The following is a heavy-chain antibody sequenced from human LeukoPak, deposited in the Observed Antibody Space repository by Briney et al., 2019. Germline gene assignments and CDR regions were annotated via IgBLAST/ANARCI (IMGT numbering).Heavy chain of an antibody. J-gene: IGHJ4*02. CDR1: GFTFSSYA. CDR3: AKGGGYNYGWFDY. Sequence: GGSLRLSCAASGFTFSSYAMSWVRQAPGKGLERVSAISGSGGSTYYADSVKGRFTISRGNSKKTLYLQMNSLRAEDTAVYYCAKGGGYNYGWFDYWGQGTLVTVSS. D-gene: IGHD5-18*01. V-gene: IGHV3-23*01. CDR2: ISGSGGST.